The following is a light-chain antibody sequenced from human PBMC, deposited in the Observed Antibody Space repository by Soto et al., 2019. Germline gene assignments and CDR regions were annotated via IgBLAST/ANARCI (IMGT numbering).Light chain of an antibody. CDR3: SSYTSFSTYV. CDR2: EVS. V-gene: IGLV2-14*01. J-gene: IGLJ1*01. Sequence: QSVLTQPASVSGSPGQSITISCTGTSSDVGGYNYVSWYQQHPGKAPKLMIYEVSNRPSGVSNRFSGSKSDNTASLTISGLQAEDEADYYCSSYTSFSTYVFGNGTKLTVL. CDR1: SSDVGGYNY.